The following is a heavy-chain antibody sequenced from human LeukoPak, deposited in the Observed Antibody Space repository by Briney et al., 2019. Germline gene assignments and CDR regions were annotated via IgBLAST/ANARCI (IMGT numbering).Heavy chain of an antibody. CDR3: AKGDIVVVPAAIADY. V-gene: IGHV3-23*01. Sequence: PGGSLRLSCAASGFTFSNYWMSWVRQAPGKGLEWVSAISGSGGSTYYADSVKGRFTISRDNSKNTLYLQMNSLRAEDTAVYYCAKGDIVVVPAAIADYWGQGTLVTVSS. D-gene: IGHD2-2*01. CDR1: GFTFSNYW. J-gene: IGHJ4*02. CDR2: ISGSGGST.